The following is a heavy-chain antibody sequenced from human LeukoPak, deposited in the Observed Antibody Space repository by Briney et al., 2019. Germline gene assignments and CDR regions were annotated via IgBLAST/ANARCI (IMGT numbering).Heavy chain of an antibody. Sequence: GGSLRLSCAASGFTFNNYAMSWVRQAPGKGLEWVSAISGSGGTTYYADSVKGRFTFSRDNSKNTLYLQMNSLRAEDTAVYYCAKWNGGYSYGFIDYWGQGTLVTVSS. V-gene: IGHV3-23*01. CDR1: GFTFNNYA. D-gene: IGHD5-18*01. CDR3: AKWNGGYSYGFIDY. J-gene: IGHJ4*02. CDR2: ISGSGGTT.